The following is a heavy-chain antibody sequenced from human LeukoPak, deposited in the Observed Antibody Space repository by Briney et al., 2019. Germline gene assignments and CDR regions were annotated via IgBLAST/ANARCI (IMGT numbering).Heavy chain of an antibody. CDR2: ISGSGGST. V-gene: IGHV3-23*01. CDR1: GFTFSSYE. Sequence: HGGSLRLSCAASGFTFSSYEMNWVRQAPGKGLEWVSAISGSGGSTYYADSVKGRFTISRDNSKNTLYLQMNSLRAEDTAVYYCAKVRDGTYYYDSSGYYRPFGYWGQGTLVTVSS. J-gene: IGHJ4*02. CDR3: AKVRDGTYYYDSSGYYRPFGY. D-gene: IGHD3-22*01.